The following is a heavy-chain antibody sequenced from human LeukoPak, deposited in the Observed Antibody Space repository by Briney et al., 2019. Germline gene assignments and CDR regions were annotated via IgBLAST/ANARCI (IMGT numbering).Heavy chain of an antibody. V-gene: IGHV4-39*07. CDR1: GGSISSSSYY. D-gene: IGHD4-23*01. J-gene: IGHJ4*02. CDR2: IYYSGST. Sequence: SETLSLTCTVSGGSISSSSYYWGWIRQPPGKGLEWIGSIYYSGSTYYNPSLKSRVTISVDTSKNQFSLKLSSVTAADTAVYYCATQYGGKVRPHSDYWGQGTLVTVSS. CDR3: ATQYGGKVRPHSDY.